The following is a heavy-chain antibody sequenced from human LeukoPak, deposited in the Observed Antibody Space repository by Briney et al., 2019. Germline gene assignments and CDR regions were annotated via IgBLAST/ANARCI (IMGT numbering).Heavy chain of an antibody. CDR1: GFSFSIAW. Sequence: GRSLRLSYAASGFSFSIAWMSWVRQAPGKGLEWVGRIKSKSEGETTDYAEPVKGRFSVSRDDSENTLFLQMNSLKTQDTDVYDCATWASSCRGCWGQGTLVTVSS. V-gene: IGHV3-15*01. D-gene: IGHD2-15*01. CDR3: ATWASSCRGC. J-gene: IGHJ4*02. CDR2: IKSKSEGETT.